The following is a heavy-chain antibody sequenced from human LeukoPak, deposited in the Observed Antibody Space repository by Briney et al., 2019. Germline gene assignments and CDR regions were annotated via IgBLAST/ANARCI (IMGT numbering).Heavy chain of an antibody. CDR2: ISWNSGSI. Sequence: PGGPLRLSCAASGFTFDDYAMHWVRQAPGKGLEWVSGISWNSGSIGYADSVKGRFTISRDNAKNSLYLQMNSLRAEDMALYYCAKDMGTTVTTHFDYWGQGTLVTVSS. V-gene: IGHV3-9*03. J-gene: IGHJ4*02. CDR1: GFTFDDYA. D-gene: IGHD4-17*01. CDR3: AKDMGTTVTTHFDY.